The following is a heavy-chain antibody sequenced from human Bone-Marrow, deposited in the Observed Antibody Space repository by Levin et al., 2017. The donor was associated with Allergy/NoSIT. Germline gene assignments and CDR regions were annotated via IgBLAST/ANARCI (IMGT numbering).Heavy chain of an antibody. V-gene: IGHV4-30-4*01. Sequence: SETLSLTCTVSGGSISSGDYYWSWIRQPPGKGLEWIGYIYYSGSTYYNPSLKSRVTISVDTSKNQFSLKLSSVTAADTAVYDCARDGNGDYGYYGMDVWGQGTTVTVSS. CDR3: ARDGNGDYGYYGMDV. D-gene: IGHD4-17*01. CDR1: GGSISSGDYY. CDR2: IYYSGST. J-gene: IGHJ6*02.